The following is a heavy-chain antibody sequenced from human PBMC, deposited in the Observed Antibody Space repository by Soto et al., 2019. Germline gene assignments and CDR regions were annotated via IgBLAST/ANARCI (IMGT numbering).Heavy chain of an antibody. J-gene: IGHJ5*02. CDR3: ARGSHYDFWSGQNWFDP. D-gene: IGHD3-3*01. CDR1: GGTFSSHA. Sequence: ASVKVSCKASGGTFSSHAFSWVRQAPGQGLEWMGDIIPFIDTADYAQKFQGRVTITTDASTSTAYMELRSLRSDDTAVYYCARGSHYDFWSGQNWFDPWGQGTLVTVSS. CDR2: IIPFIDTA. V-gene: IGHV1-69*05.